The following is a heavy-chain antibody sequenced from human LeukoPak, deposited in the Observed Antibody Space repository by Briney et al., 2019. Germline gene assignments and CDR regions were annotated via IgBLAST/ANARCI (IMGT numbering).Heavy chain of an antibody. CDR2: IIPIFGTA. D-gene: IGHD5-24*01. CDR1: GGTFSSYA. V-gene: IGHV1-69*01. CDR3: ARRGDGYNLYWFDP. Sequence: RASVKVSCKASGGTFSSYAISWVRQAPGQGLEWMGGIIPIFGTANYAQKFQDRFTITADESTSTAYMELSNLRSEDTAVYYCARRGDGYNLYWFDPWGQGTLVTVSS. J-gene: IGHJ5*02.